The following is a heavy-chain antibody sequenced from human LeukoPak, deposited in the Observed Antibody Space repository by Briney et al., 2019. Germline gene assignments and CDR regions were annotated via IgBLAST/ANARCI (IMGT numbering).Heavy chain of an antibody. J-gene: IGHJ5*02. Sequence: SETLSLTCAVYGGSFSGYYWSWIRQPPGKGLEWIGEINHSGSTNYNPSLKSRVTISVDTSKNQFSLKLSSVTAADTAVYYCARGKGVDSYGYIWFDPWGQGTLVTVSS. V-gene: IGHV4-34*01. CDR3: ARGKGVDSYGYIWFDP. CDR2: INHSGST. CDR1: GGSFSGYY. D-gene: IGHD5-18*01.